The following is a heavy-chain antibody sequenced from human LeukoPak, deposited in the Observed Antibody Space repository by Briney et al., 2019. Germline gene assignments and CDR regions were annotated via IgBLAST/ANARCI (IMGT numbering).Heavy chain of an antibody. CDR2: ICPDGTGI. Sequence: PGGSLRLSCAASGFIFSLYCMHWVRQAPGKGPMWVSRICPDGTGIGYADSVKARFTTSRDNAKNTVYLQMNGLREEDTAVYYCVRDFRSADYWGQGTLVTVSS. J-gene: IGHJ4*02. CDR3: VRDFRSADY. CDR1: GFIFSLYC. V-gene: IGHV3-74*01.